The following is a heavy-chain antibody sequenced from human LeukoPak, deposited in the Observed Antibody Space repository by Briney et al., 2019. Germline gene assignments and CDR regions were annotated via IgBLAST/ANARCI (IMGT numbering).Heavy chain of an antibody. Sequence: PGGSLRLSCAASGFTFSSYEMNWVRQAPGKGLEWVSYISSSGSNIYYADSVKGRFTISRDNAKNSLYLQMNSLRAEDTAVYYCARRTGTNPFDYWGQGTLVTVSS. CDR3: ARRTGTNPFDY. V-gene: IGHV3-48*03. CDR1: GFTFSSYE. D-gene: IGHD7-27*01. J-gene: IGHJ4*02. CDR2: ISSSGSNI.